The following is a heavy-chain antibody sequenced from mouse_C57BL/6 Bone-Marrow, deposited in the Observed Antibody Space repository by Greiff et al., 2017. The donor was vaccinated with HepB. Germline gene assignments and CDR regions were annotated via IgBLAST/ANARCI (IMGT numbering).Heavy chain of an antibody. CDR2: IDPSDSYT. CDR1: GYTFTSYW. D-gene: IGHD1-1*01. J-gene: IGHJ4*01. CDR3: AIRHYGSSYYAMDY. Sequence: VQLQQPGAELVRPGTSVKLSCKASGYTFTSYWMHWVKQRPGQGLEWIGVIDPSDSYTNYNQKFKGKATLTVDTSSSTAYMQLSSLTSEDSAVYYCAIRHYGSSYYAMDYWGQGTSVTVSS. V-gene: IGHV1-59*01.